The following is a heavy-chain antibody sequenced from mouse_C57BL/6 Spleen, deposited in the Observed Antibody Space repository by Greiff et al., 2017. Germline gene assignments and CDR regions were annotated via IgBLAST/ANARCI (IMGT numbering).Heavy chain of an antibody. CDR1: GYTFTDYN. CDR3: ARLYEAITTGAYFDF. CDR2: INPNNGGT. V-gene: IGHV1-22*01. Sequence: VQLQQSGPELVKPGASVKMSCKASGYTFTDYNMHWVKQSHGKSLEWIGYINPNNGGTSYNQKFKGKATLTVNKSSSTAYMELRSLTSEDSAVYYCARLYEAITTGAYFDFWGTGTTLTVSS. J-gene: IGHJ1*03. D-gene: IGHD1-2*01.